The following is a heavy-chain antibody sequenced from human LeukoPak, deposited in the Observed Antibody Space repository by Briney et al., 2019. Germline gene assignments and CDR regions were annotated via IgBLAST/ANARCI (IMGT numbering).Heavy chain of an antibody. V-gene: IGHV4-59*11. J-gene: IGHJ4*02. CDR3: ARDGYNFGYFDY. CDR1: GGSISTHN. CDR2: VYYNGGT. Sequence: SETLSLTCTVSGGSISTHNWNWIRQTPGKGLEWIGYVYYNGGTRSNPSLRTRLTISVDTSKTQFSLSLRSVTAADTAVYFCARDGYNFGYFDYWGQGTLVTVSS. D-gene: IGHD5-24*01.